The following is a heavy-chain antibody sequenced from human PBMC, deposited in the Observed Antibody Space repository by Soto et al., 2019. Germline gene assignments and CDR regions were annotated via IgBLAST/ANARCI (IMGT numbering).Heavy chain of an antibody. CDR1: GGSFSGYY. CDR2: INHSGST. CDR3: ARGRGWYYYDSSGYTY. V-gene: IGHV4-34*01. D-gene: IGHD3-22*01. J-gene: IGHJ4*02. Sequence: KPSETLSLTCAVYGGSFSGYYWSWIRQPPGKGLEWIGEINHSGSTNYNPSLKSRVTISVDTSKNQFSLKLSSVTAADTAVYYCARGRGWYYYDSSGYTYWGQGTLVTVS.